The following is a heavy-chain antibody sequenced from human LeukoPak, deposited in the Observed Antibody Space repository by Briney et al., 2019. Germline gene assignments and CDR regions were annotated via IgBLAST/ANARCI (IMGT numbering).Heavy chain of an antibody. CDR1: GYSFTGNY. Sequence: GASVRVSCKASGYSFTGNYMHWVRQAPGQGFEWMGWINPNTGGTNYAQKFKGRVLMTRDTSINTAYLELSSLKSDDTAVYYCARVGYCSRGVCYNYDYWGQGTQVTVSS. D-gene: IGHD2-8*01. J-gene: IGHJ4*02. CDR2: INPNTGGT. V-gene: IGHV1-2*02. CDR3: ARVGYCSRGVCYNYDY.